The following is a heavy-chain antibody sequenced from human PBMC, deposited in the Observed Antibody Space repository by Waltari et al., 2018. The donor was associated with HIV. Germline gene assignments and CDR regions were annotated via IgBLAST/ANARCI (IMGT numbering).Heavy chain of an antibody. CDR1: GFTVSSVY. CDR2: IHSSGGT. CDR3: ARDTTVVGTRYFDY. Sequence: EVQLVESGGGLIQPGGSLRLSCAASGFTVSSVYMSWIRQAPGKGLEWVSCIHSSGGTNDADSVKGRFTISRDNSKNTLYLQMNSLGAEDTAVYYCARDTTVVGTRYFDYWGRGTLVTVSS. J-gene: IGHJ4*02. V-gene: IGHV3-53*01. D-gene: IGHD6-13*01.